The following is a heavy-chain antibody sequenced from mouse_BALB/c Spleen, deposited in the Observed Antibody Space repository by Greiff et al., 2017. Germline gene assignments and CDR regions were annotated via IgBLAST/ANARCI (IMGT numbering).Heavy chain of an antibody. CDR3: ARSPPVLRYYYAMDY. J-gene: IGHJ4*01. Sequence: EVKLVESGPSLVKPSQTLSLTCSVTGDSITSGYWNWIRKFPGNKLEYMGYISYSGSTYYNPSLKSRISITRDTSKNQYYLQLNSVTTEDTATYYCARSPPVLRYYYAMDYWGQGTSVTVSS. CDR1: GDSITSGY. CDR2: ISYSGST. D-gene: IGHD1-1*01. V-gene: IGHV3-8*02.